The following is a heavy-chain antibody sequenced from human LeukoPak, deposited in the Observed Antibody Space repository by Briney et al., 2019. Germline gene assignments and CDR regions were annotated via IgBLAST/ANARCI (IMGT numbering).Heavy chain of an antibody. CDR2: IHWNDDK. V-gene: IGHV2-5*01. CDR3: VHRVQDCSSTTCYLYAFDI. J-gene: IGHJ3*02. CDR1: GFSLSTSGVG. D-gene: IGHD2-2*01. Sequence: SGPTLVNPTQTLTLTCTFSGFSLSTSGVGVGWIRQPPGEALEWLALIHWNDDKRYSPSLKSRLTITKDTSKNQVVLTMTNMDPVDTATYYCVHRVQDCSSTTCYLYAFDIWGQGTMVTVSS.